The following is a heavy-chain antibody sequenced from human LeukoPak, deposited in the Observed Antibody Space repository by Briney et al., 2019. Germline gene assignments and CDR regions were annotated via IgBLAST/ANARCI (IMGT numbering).Heavy chain of an antibody. CDR3: ARGGGNTRFDY. Sequence: GGSLRLSCAGSGFTVSGSYLSWVRQLPGKGLEWVSIIYTSGGTYYVDSVKGRFTISRDNSKNTLYLQMNSLRAEDTAVYYCARGGGNTRFDYWGQGTLVTVSS. V-gene: IGHV3-53*01. CDR1: GFTVSGSY. CDR2: IYTSGGT. D-gene: IGHD3-10*01. J-gene: IGHJ4*02.